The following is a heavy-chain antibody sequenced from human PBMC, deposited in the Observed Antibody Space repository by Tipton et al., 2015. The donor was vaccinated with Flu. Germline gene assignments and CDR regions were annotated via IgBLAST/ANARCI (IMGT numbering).Heavy chain of an antibody. Sequence: QSGAEVKKPGASVKVSCKASGYTFTSYYMHWVRQAPGQGLEWMGIINPSGGSTSYAQKFQGRVTMTRDTSTSTVYMGLSSLRSEDTAVYYCARGGSPLPMTIAAAYLYYFDYWGQGTLVTVSS. D-gene: IGHD6-13*01. J-gene: IGHJ4*02. CDR1: GYTFTSYY. CDR3: ARGGSPLPMTIAAAYLYYFDY. CDR2: INPSGGST. V-gene: IGHV1-46*01.